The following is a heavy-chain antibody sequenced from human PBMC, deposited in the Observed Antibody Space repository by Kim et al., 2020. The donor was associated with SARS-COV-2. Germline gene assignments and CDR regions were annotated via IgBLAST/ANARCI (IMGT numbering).Heavy chain of an antibody. V-gene: IGHV3-21*01. Sequence: CPDSLTGRYTISRDDAKNSLFLQMNSLRAEDTAVYYCAREGGYTYGKGFDYWGQGTLVTVSS. CDR3: AREGGYTYGKGFDY. J-gene: IGHJ4*02. D-gene: IGHD5-18*01.